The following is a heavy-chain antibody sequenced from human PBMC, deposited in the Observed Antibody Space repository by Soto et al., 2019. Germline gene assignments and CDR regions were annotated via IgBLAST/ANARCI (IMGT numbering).Heavy chain of an antibody. CDR2: INHSGST. Sequence: SETLSLTCAVYGGSFSGYYWSWIRQPPGKGLEWIGEINHSGSTNYNPSLKSRVTISVDTSKNQFSLKLSSVTAADTAVYYCARGRYFDYWGQGALVTVSS. J-gene: IGHJ4*02. CDR1: GGSFSGYY. V-gene: IGHV4-34*01. CDR3: ARGRYFDY.